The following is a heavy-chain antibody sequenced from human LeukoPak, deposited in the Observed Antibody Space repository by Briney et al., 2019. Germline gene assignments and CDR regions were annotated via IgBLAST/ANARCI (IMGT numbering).Heavy chain of an antibody. CDR1: GGSISSSSYY. CDR2: IYYSGST. J-gene: IGHJ4*02. V-gene: IGHV4-39*07. CDR3: ARDMVAAGFDY. D-gene: IGHD6-13*01. Sequence: PSETLSLTCTVSGGSISSSSYYWGWIRQPPGKGLEWIGSIYYSGSTYCNPSLKSRVTISVDTSKNQFSLKLSSVTAADTAVYYCARDMVAAGFDYWGQGTLVTVSS.